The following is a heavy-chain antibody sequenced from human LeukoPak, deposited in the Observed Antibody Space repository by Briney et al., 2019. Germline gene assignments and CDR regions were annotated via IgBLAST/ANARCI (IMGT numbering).Heavy chain of an antibody. CDR3: AHGAMYQLDY. CDR1: GFTFSSYG. CDR2: IIGGGGST. Sequence: PGGSLRLSCAASGFTFSSYGMSWVRRAPGKGLEWVSGIIGGGGSTYYADSVKGRFTISGDNSRNTLFLQMNSLRAEDTAVYYCAHGAMYQLDYWGQGTLVTVSS. D-gene: IGHD2-2*01. V-gene: IGHV3-23*01. J-gene: IGHJ4*02.